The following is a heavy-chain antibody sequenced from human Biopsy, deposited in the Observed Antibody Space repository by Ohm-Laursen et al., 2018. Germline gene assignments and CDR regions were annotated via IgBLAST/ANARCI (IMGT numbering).Heavy chain of an antibody. Sequence: RSLRLSCTASGFTFRTYGMHWVRLAPGKGLEWVSVISYDQITKHYADSVRGRFTTSRDNSKNTLYLQVNSLRAEDTAVYYCAKGLSVYYYYGIDVWGQGTTVTVSS. V-gene: IGHV3-30*18. J-gene: IGHJ6*02. D-gene: IGHD5/OR15-5a*01. CDR2: ISYDQITK. CDR1: GFTFRTYG. CDR3: AKGLSVYYYYGIDV.